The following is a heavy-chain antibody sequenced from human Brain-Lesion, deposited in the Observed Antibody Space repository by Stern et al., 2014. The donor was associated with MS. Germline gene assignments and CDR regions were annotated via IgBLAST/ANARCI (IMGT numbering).Heavy chain of an antibody. CDR1: GGSISSGDNY. CDR2: IHYRGRT. Sequence: QVQLGQSGPRLVKPSQTLSLTCTVSGGSISSGDNYWSWIRQPTGKGPEWIGYIHYRGRTYFYPSLKSRATISADTSKNQFSLKLNSMTAADTAVYYCARVPDYGDAFFDYWGQGILVTVSS. V-gene: IGHV4-30-4*01. D-gene: IGHD4-17*01. CDR3: ARVPDYGDAFFDY. J-gene: IGHJ4*02.